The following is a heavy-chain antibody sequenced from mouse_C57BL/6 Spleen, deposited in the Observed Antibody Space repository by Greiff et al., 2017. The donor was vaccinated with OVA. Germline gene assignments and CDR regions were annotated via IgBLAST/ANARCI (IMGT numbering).Heavy chain of an antibody. CDR2: IYPRSGNT. J-gene: IGHJ4*01. CDR1: GYTFTSYG. V-gene: IGHV1-81*01. Sequence: QVQLQQSGAELARPGASVKLSCKASGYTFTSYGISWVKQRTGQGLEWIGEIYPRSGNTYYNEKFKGKATLTADKSSSTAYMELRSLTSEDSAVYFCARHYAMDYWGQGTSVTVSA. CDR3: ARHYAMDY.